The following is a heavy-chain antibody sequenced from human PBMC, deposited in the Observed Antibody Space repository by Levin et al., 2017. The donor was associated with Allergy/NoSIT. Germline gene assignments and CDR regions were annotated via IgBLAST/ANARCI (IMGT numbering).Heavy chain of an antibody. D-gene: IGHD6-13*01. V-gene: IGHV4-59*01. CDR1: GGSISSYY. CDR3: ARVSWIAAAGTREATWFDP. CDR2: IYYSGST. J-gene: IGHJ5*02. Sequence: SETLSLTCTVSGGSISSYYWSWIRQPPGKGLEWIGYIYYSGSTNYNPSLKSRVTISVDTSKNQFSLKLSSVTAADTAVYYCARVSWIAAAGTREATWFDPWGQGTLVTVSS.